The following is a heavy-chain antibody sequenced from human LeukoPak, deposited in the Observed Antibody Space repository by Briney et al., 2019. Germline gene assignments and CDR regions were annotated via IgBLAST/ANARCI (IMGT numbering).Heavy chain of an antibody. CDR1: GFTFNSYG. CDR3: AKYVWVWFGGFPHLTSGAGEPWSPSFDY. CDR2: ISHDRSNK. D-gene: IGHD3-10*01. Sequence: GGSLRLFCAASGFTFNSYGMHWVRQAPGKGLQRVALISHDRSNKYYADSVRGRFTISRDNSKNTLYLQMNSMRAEDTALFYCAKYVWVWFGGFPHLTSGAGEPWSPSFDYWGQGTLVTV. V-gene: IGHV3-30*18. J-gene: IGHJ4*02.